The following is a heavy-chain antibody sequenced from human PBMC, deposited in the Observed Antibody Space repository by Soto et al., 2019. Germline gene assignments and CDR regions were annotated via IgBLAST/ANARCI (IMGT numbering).Heavy chain of an antibody. CDR3: ARQNGYYDSSGYYWGYYYYGMDV. J-gene: IGHJ6*02. D-gene: IGHD3-22*01. V-gene: IGHV5-51*01. Sequence: PGGSLKISCKGSGDSFTSYWIGWVRQRPGKGLEWVGIIYPGDSDTRYSPSFQGQVTISADKSISTAYLQWSSLKASDTAMYYCARQNGYYDSSGYYWGYYYYGMDVWGQGTTVTVSS. CDR1: GDSFTSYW. CDR2: IYPGDSDT.